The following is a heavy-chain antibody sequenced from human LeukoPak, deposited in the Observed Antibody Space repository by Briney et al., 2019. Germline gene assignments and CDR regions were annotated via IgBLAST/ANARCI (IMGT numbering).Heavy chain of an antibody. Sequence: PSETLSLTCTVSGGSISSSSYYWGWIRQPPGKGLEWIGSIYYSGSTYYNPSLKSRVTISVDTSKNQFSLKLSSVTAADTAVYYCARRLTVAGTDYWGQGTLVTVSS. CDR1: GGSISSSSYY. CDR2: IYYSGST. J-gene: IGHJ4*02. D-gene: IGHD6-19*01. CDR3: ARRLTVAGTDY. V-gene: IGHV4-39*01.